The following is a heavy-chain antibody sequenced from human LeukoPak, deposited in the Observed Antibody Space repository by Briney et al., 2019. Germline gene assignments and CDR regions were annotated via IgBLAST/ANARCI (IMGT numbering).Heavy chain of an antibody. CDR1: GYTFTSYY. Sequence: ASVKVSCKASGYTFTSYYMHWVRQAPGQGLEWMGWRSIYNGNTDYKLQGRVTMTTDTSTSTAYMEVRSLRSDDTAVYYCARGGPFPSGSSSREYYLDYWGQGTLVTVSS. CDR3: ARGGPFPSGSSSREYYLDY. D-gene: IGHD6-6*01. J-gene: IGHJ4*02. CDR2: RSIYNGNT. V-gene: IGHV1-18*04.